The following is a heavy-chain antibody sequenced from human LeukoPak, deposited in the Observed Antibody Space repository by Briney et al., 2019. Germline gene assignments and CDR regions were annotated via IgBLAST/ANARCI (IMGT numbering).Heavy chain of an antibody. D-gene: IGHD3-22*01. V-gene: IGHV4-30-2*01. CDR3: ARHSDYYDSSGYYIIRPFDY. Sequence: SETLSLTCAVSGGSISSGGYSWRWIRQPPGKGLEWIGYIYHSGSTYYNPSLKSRVTISVDRSKNQFSLKLSSVTAADTAVYYCARHSDYYDSSGYYIIRPFDYWGQGTLVTVSS. CDR1: GGSISSGGYS. CDR2: IYHSGST. J-gene: IGHJ4*02.